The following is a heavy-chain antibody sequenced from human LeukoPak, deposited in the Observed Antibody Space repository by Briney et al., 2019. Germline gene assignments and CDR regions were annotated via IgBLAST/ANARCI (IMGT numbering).Heavy chain of an antibody. D-gene: IGHD3-9*01. J-gene: IGHJ4*02. CDR2: IYYSGST. CDR3: ARQGDVLRYFDWLDY. V-gene: IGHV4-39*01. CDR1: GGSISSSSYY. Sequence: PSETLSLTCTVSGGSISSSSYYWGWIRQPPGKGLEWIGSIYYSGSTYYNPSLKSRVTISVDTSKNQFSLKLSSVTAAGTAVYYCARQGDVLRYFDWLDYWGQGTLVTVSS.